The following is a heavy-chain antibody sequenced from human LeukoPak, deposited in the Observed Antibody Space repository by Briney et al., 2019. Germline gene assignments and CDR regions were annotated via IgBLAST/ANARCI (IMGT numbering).Heavy chain of an antibody. CDR2: IWYDGSNK. D-gene: IGHD2-2*01. CDR1: GFTFSSYG. V-gene: IGHV3-33*01. Sequence: GGSLRLSCAASGFTFSSYGMHWVRQAPGKGLEGVAVIWYDGSNKYYADSVKGRFTISRDNSKNTLYLQMNSLRAEDTAVYYCARSTIVVVPAATREYYFDYWGQGTLVTVSS. J-gene: IGHJ4*02. CDR3: ARSTIVVVPAATREYYFDY.